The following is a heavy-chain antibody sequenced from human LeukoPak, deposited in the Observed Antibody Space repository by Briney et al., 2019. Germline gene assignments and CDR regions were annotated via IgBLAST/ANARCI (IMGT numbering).Heavy chain of an antibody. J-gene: IGHJ3*02. CDR2: IYYSGST. CDR1: GGSISSYY. CDR3: AGHLAAAFDI. Sequence: SETLSLTCTVSGGSISSYYWSWIRQPPGKGLEWIGYIYYSGSTNYNPSLKSRVTISVDTSKNQFSLKLTSVTAADTAVYYCAGHLAAAFDIWGQGTMVTVSS. V-gene: IGHV4-59*08. D-gene: IGHD6-19*01.